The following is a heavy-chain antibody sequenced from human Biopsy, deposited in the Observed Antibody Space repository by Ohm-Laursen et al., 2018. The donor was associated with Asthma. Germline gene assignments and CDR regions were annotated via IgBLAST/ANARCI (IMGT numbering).Heavy chain of an antibody. CDR2: ISYDGSNK. Sequence: RSLRLSCAASGFTFSSYGMHWVRQAPGKGLEWVAVISYDGSNKYYADSVKGRFTIPRDNSKNTLYLQMNSLRAEDTAVYYCASQSSGPDFWSGYYYFDYWGQGTLVTVSS. CDR1: GFTFSSYG. D-gene: IGHD3-3*01. CDR3: ASQSSGPDFWSGYYYFDY. J-gene: IGHJ4*02. V-gene: IGHV3-30*03.